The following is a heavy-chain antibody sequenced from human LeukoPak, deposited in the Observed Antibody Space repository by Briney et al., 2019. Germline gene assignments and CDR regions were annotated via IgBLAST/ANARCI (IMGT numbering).Heavy chain of an antibody. D-gene: IGHD2-15*01. Sequence: ASVNVSCKASGYTFTIYYMHWVRQAPGQGLEWMGIINPSGGSTSYAQKFQGRVTMTRDTSTSTVYMELSSLRSEDTAVYYCASHTYCSGGSCYLHYYYGMDVWGQGTTVTVSS. CDR3: ASHTYCSGGSCYLHYYYGMDV. J-gene: IGHJ6*02. CDR1: GYTFTIYY. V-gene: IGHV1-46*01. CDR2: INPSGGST.